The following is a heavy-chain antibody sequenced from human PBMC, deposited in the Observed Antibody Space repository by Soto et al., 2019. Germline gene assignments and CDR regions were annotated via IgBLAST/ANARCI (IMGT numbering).Heavy chain of an antibody. Sequence: GESLKISCKGSGYSFTSYWIGWVRQMPGKGLEWMGIIYPGDSDTRYSPSFQGQVTISADKSISTAYLQWSSLKASDTAMYYCARPVLGSGSGWTPNFDYWGQGTLVTVSS. D-gene: IGHD6-19*01. V-gene: IGHV5-51*01. CDR2: IYPGDSDT. J-gene: IGHJ4*02. CDR3: ARPVLGSGSGWTPNFDY. CDR1: GYSFTSYW.